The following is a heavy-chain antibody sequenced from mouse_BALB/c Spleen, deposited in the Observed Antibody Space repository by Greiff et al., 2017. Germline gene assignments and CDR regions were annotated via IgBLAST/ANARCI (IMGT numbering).Heavy chain of an antibody. Sequence: EVQLQQSGPELVKPGASVKISCKASGYSFTGYFMNWVKQSHGKSLEWIGRINPYNGDTFYNQKFKGKATLTVDKSSSTAHMELLSLTSEDSAVYYCGKGGLYRRGDYYAMDYWGQGTSVTVSS. D-gene: IGHD1-3*01. J-gene: IGHJ4*01. CDR3: GKGGLYRRGDYYAMDY. V-gene: IGHV1-37*01. CDR1: GYSFTGYF. CDR2: INPYNGDT.